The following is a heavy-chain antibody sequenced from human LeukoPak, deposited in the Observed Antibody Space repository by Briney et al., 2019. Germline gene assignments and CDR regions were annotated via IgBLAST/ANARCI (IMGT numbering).Heavy chain of an antibody. D-gene: IGHD3-9*01. CDR3: ARDATGYDILTGYFDY. J-gene: IGHJ4*02. Sequence: GGSLRLSCAASGFTFSSYAMHWVRQAPGKGLEWVAVTSYDESNKYYADSVKGRFTISRDNPKNSLYLQMNSVRAEDTAVYYCARDATGYDILTGYFDYWGQGTLVTVSS. CDR1: GFTFSSYA. V-gene: IGHV3-30*04. CDR2: TSYDESNK.